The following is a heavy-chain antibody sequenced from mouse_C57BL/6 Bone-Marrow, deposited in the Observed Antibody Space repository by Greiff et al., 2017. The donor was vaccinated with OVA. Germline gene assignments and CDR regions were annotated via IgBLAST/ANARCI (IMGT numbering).Heavy chain of an antibody. CDR3: ARVDGYYGFAY. CDR1: GYAFTNYL. J-gene: IGHJ3*01. D-gene: IGHD2-3*01. CDR2: INPGSGGT. Sequence: QVQLQQSGAELVRPGTSVKVSCKASGYAFTNYLIEWVKQRPGQGLEWIGVINPGSGGTTYNEKFKGKATLTADKSSSTAYMQLSSLTSEDSAVYFCARVDGYYGFAYWGQGTLVTVSA. V-gene: IGHV1-54*01.